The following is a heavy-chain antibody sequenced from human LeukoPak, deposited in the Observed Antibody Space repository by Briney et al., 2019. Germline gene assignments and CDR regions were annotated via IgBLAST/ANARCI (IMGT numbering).Heavy chain of an antibody. CDR3: ARDKSLEWSSDAFDI. J-gene: IGHJ3*02. D-gene: IGHD3-3*01. CDR1: GGSISSYY. V-gene: IGHV4-4*07. CDR2: IYTSGST. Sequence: SETLSLTCTVSGGSISSYYWSWIRQPAGKGLEWIGRIYTSGSTNYNPSLKSRVTMSVDTSKNQFSLKLSSVTAADTAGYYCARDKSLEWSSDAFDIWGQGTMVTVSS.